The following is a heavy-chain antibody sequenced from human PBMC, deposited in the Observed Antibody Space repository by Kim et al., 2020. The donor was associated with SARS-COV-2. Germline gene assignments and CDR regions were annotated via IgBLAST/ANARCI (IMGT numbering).Heavy chain of an antibody. CDR3: TTGRYYYDSSGYYGY. J-gene: IGHJ4*02. Sequence: APVKGRFTISRDDSKNTLYLQMNSLKTEDTAVYYCTTGRYYYDSSGYYGYWGQGTLVTVSS. D-gene: IGHD3-22*01. V-gene: IGHV3-15*01.